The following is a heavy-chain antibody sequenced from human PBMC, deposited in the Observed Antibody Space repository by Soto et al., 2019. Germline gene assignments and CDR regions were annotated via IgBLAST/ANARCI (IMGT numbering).Heavy chain of an antibody. J-gene: IGHJ6*02. CDR2: VYYSGST. CDR3: ARRRIAAAGTSYYYYYYGMDV. V-gene: IGHV4-39*07. CDR1: GGSVSSSSYY. D-gene: IGHD6-13*01. Sequence: SETLSLTCTVSGGSVSSSSYYWGWVRQPPGKGLEWIGSVYYSGSTYYNPSLESRVTISVDKSKNQFSLKLSSVSAADTAVYYCARRRIAAAGTSYYYYYYGMDVWGQGTTVTVSS.